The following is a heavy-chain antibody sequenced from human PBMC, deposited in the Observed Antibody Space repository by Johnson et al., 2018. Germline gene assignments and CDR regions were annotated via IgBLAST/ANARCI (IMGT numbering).Heavy chain of an antibody. CDR3: ARLRNHDSYGYMDV. J-gene: IGHJ6*03. Sequence: VQLVESGGGLVQPGGSLRLACAASGFTFNTYWMQWVRQVPGKGLVWVARISSDGRKRSHVESMRGRITVARGNAKNTLFLEMSSLRDEDTAQDYCARLRNHDSYGYMDVWGKWTAVIVSS. D-gene: IGHD1-14*01. CDR1: GFTFNTYW. CDR2: ISSDGRKR. V-gene: IGHV3-74*02.